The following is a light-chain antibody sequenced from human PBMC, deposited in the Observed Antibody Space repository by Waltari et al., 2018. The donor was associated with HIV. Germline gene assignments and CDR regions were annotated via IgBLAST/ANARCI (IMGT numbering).Light chain of an antibody. CDR3: CSYAGSSTWV. CDR1: SSDVGSYNL. CDR2: EGS. V-gene: IGLV2-23*01. J-gene: IGLJ3*02. Sequence: QSITISCTGTSSDVGSYNLVSWYQQHPGKAPKLMIYEGSKRPSGVSNRFSGSKSGNTASLTISGLQAEDEADYYCCSYAGSSTWVFGGGTKLTVL.